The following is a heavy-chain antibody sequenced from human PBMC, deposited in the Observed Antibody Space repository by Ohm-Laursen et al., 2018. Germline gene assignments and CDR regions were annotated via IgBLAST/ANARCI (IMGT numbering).Heavy chain of an antibody. CDR1: GGSISSYY. V-gene: IGHV4-4*07. D-gene: IGHD4-11*01. J-gene: IGHJ5*02. Sequence: SDTLSLTCTVSGGSISSYYWSWIRQPAGKGLEWIGRINISGSTNYNPSLKSRVTMSVDTSKNQFFLNLSSVTAADTAVYYCAKDSLDSNHNWFDPWGQGTLVTVSS. CDR2: INISGST. CDR3: AKDSLDSNHNWFDP.